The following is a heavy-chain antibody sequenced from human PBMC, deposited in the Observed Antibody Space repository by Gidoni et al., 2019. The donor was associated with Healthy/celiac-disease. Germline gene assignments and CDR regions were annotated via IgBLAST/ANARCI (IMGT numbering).Heavy chain of an antibody. D-gene: IGHD2-2*01. Sequence: QVQLVESGGGLVKPGGSLRLSCAASGFPFSDYYMSWIRQAPGKGLEWVAYISSSGSTIYYADSVKGRFTISRDNAKNSLYLQMNSLRAEDTAVYYCARGNPHCSSTSCMDEEDNFDYWGQGTLVTVSS. CDR2: ISSSGSTI. CDR3: ARGNPHCSSTSCMDEEDNFDY. V-gene: IGHV3-11*01. J-gene: IGHJ4*02. CDR1: GFPFSDYY.